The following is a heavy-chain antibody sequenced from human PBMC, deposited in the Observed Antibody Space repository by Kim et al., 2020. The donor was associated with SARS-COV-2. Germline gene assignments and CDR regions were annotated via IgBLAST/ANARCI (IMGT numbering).Heavy chain of an antibody. CDR1: GFTFSNAW. D-gene: IGHD5-18*01. CDR2: IKSKTDGATT. CDR3: TTGRRGYIYGFQQYYYGMDV. Sequence: GGSLRLSCAASGFTFSNAWMSWVRQAPGKGLEWVGRIKSKTDGATTDYAAPVKGRFTISRDDSKNTLYLQMNSLKTEDTAVYYCTTGRRGYIYGFQQYYYGMDVWVQGTTVTVSS. J-gene: IGHJ6*02. V-gene: IGHV3-15*01.